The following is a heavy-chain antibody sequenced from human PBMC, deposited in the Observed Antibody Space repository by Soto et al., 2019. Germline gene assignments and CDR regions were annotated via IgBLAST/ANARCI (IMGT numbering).Heavy chain of an antibody. D-gene: IGHD1-26*01. V-gene: IGHV4-31*02. CDR2: LFNSGTT. CDR3: ALALGPTTGLDY. J-gene: IGHJ4*02. Sequence: QVQLQESGPGLVKPSQTLSLTCSVSGASTVSHYHWTWIRQPPGKGLEWMGYLFNSGTTFYNPSLTSRLSISMDTSVNHFSLELRSVTAADTAVYYCALALGPTTGLDYWGQGTVVTVSS. CDR1: GASTVSHYH.